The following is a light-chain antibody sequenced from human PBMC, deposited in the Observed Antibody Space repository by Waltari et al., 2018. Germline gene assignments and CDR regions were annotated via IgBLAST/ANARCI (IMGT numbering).Light chain of an antibody. Sequence: EIVMTQSPATLSVSPGKRATLSCRASQSVSSNLAWYQQKPGQAPRLLIYGVSTRATGIPARFSGSGSETEFTLTISSLQSEDFAIFYCQQYNNWPLTFGGGTKVEIK. CDR3: QQYNNWPLT. CDR2: GVS. V-gene: IGKV3-15*01. CDR1: QSVSSN. J-gene: IGKJ4*01.